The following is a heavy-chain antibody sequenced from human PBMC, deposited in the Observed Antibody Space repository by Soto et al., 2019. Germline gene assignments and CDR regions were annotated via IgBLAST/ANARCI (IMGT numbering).Heavy chain of an antibody. CDR2: IKQDGSKK. CDR1: GFTFTNYW. CDR3: ARGLGIAAGIDY. V-gene: IGHV3-7*01. D-gene: IGHD6-13*01. Sequence: PGGSLRLSCAASGFTFTNYWMNWVRQAPGKGLEWVANIKQDGSKKYSVDSVKGRFTISRDNAKNSLYLQMNSLRAEDTAVYYCARGLGIAAGIDYWGQGTLVTVSS. J-gene: IGHJ4*02.